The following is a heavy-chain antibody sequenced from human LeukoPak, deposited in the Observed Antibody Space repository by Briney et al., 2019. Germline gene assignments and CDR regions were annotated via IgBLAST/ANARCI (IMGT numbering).Heavy chain of an antibody. D-gene: IGHD3-10*01. J-gene: IGHJ4*02. CDR2: IYYSGST. CDR1: GGSISSSSYY. V-gene: IGHV4-39*01. CDR3: ARVTAYYYGSGSHLVLDY. Sequence: PSETLSLTCTVSGGSISSSSYYWGWLRQPPGTGLEWLGSIYYSGSTYYNPSLKSRVTISVDTSKNQFSLKLSSVTAADTAVYYCARVTAYYYGSGSHLVLDYWGQGTLVTVSS.